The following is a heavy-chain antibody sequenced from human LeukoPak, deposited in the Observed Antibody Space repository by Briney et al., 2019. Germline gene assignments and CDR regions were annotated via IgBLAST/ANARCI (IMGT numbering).Heavy chain of an antibody. D-gene: IGHD2-15*01. V-gene: IGHV3-7*01. CDR2: IKQDGSEK. CDR3: ARARVVVVAAPYYYYMDV. Sequence: PGGSLRLSCAASGFTLSSYWMSWVRQAPGKGLEWVANIKQDGSEKYYVDSVKGGFTISRDNAKNSLYLQMNSLRAEDTAVYYCARARVVVVAAPYYYYMDVWGKGTTVTVSS. CDR1: GFTLSSYW. J-gene: IGHJ6*03.